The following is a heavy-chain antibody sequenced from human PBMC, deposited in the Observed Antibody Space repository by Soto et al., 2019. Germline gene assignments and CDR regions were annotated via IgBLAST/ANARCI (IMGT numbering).Heavy chain of an antibody. V-gene: IGHV3-53*01. Sequence: EVQVVESGGGLIQPGGSLRLSCAASGFNVNSSYMTWIRQAPGKGLQWVADISSGGTTKYSDSVRGRFSISRDMSKNTLYLQMNTLRVEDTAICSCARQFPSDNYGNRLDPWGQGTLVTVSA. CDR1: GFNVNSSY. CDR3: ARQFPSDNYGNRLDP. J-gene: IGHJ5*02. D-gene: IGHD4-17*01. CDR2: ISSGGTT.